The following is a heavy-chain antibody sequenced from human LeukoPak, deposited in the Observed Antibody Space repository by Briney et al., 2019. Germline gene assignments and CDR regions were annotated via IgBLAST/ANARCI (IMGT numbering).Heavy chain of an antibody. J-gene: IGHJ4*02. CDR3: ARLPLSNPSEWGMDY. CDR2: IKQDGSEK. V-gene: IGHV3-7*01. Sequence: SGGSLRLSCPTSGFAASSSYMSWVRQAPGKGLEWVANIKQDGSEKYYVDSVKGRFTISRDNAKNSLYLQMNSLRAEDTAVYYCARLPLSNPSEWGMDYWGQGTLVTVSS. CDR1: GFAASSSY. D-gene: IGHD1-26*01.